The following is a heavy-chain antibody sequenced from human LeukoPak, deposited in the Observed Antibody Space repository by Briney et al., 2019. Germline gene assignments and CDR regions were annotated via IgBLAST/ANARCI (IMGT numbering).Heavy chain of an antibody. CDR2: INHSGST. Sequence: PSETLSLTCAVYGESFSGYYWSWIRRPPGKGLEWIGEINHSGSTNYNPSLKSRVTISVDTSKNQFSLRLSSVTAADTAVYYCARGRRWLQFVWIGFDYWGQGTLVTVSS. D-gene: IGHD5-24*01. CDR1: GESFSGYY. V-gene: IGHV4-34*01. CDR3: ARGRRWLQFVWIGFDY. J-gene: IGHJ4*02.